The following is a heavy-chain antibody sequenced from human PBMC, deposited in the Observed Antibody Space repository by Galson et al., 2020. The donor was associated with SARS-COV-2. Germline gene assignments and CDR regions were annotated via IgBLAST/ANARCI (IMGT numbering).Heavy chain of an antibody. Sequence: SETLSLTCAVYGGSFSDYYWSWIRQSPGKGLEWIGEINHSGSTKSSPSLKSRVTIAVDTSKNQFSLKVTSMTAACAAVYYCARSRQDVTMIVVENSAYYHGMDVWSKGTTVTISS. CDR2: INHSGST. J-gene: IGHJ6*04. D-gene: IGHD3-22*01. CDR1: GGSFSDYY. CDR3: ARSRQDVTMIVVENSAYYHGMDV. V-gene: IGHV4-34*01.